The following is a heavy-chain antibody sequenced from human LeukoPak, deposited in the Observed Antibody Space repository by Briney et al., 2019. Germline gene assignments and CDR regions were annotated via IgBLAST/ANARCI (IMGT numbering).Heavy chain of an antibody. CDR3: ARDSPVVQGAFDY. V-gene: IGHV3-53*01. CDR2: IHSGGSM. D-gene: IGHD3-10*01. Sequence: PGGSLRLSCTASGFIVSNNFMIWVRQAPGKGLEWVSVIHSGGSMYYADSVKGRFTISRDKSKNTLYLQMNNLRTDDTAIYYCARDSPVVQGAFDYWGQGTLVTVSS. CDR1: GFIVSNNF. J-gene: IGHJ4*02.